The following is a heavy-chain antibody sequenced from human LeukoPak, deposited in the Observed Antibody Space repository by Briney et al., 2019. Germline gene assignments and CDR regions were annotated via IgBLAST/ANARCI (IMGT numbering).Heavy chain of an antibody. CDR1: GFTFSSYW. V-gene: IGHV3-7*01. CDR2: IKQDGSEK. D-gene: IGHD6-19*01. Sequence: PGGSLRLSCAASGFTFSSYWMSWVRQAPGKGLEWVANIKQDGSEKYYVDSVKGRFTISRDNAKNSLYLQMNSLRAEDTAVYYCARSSSGWTTYDAFDIWGQGTMVTVSS. CDR3: ARSSSGWTTYDAFDI. J-gene: IGHJ3*02.